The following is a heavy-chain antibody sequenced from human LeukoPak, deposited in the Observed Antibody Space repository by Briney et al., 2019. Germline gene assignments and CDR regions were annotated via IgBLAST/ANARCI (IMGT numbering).Heavy chain of an antibody. CDR3: ARTSSSGLVGGYYFDY. CDR1: GGSFSGYY. Sequence: SETLSLTCAVYGGSFSGYYWSWIRQPPGKGLEWIGEINHSGSTNYNPSLKSRVTISVDTSKNQFSLRLSSVTAADTAVYYCARTSSSGLVGGYYFDYWGQGTLVTVSS. D-gene: IGHD6-19*01. J-gene: IGHJ4*02. V-gene: IGHV4-34*01. CDR2: INHSGST.